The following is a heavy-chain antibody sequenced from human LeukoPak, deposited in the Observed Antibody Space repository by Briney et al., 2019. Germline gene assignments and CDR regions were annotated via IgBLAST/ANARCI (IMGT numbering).Heavy chain of an antibody. CDR1: GFTFDDYG. CDR3: ARGYSGSYQGEDY. D-gene: IGHD1-26*01. CDR2: INWNGGST. V-gene: IGHV3-20*04. J-gene: IGHJ4*02. Sequence: GGSLRLSCAASGFTFDDYGMSWVRQAPGKGLEWVSGINWNGGSTGYADSVKGRFTISRDNAKNSLYLQIHSLRAEDTALYYCARGYSGSYQGEDYWGQGTLVTVSS.